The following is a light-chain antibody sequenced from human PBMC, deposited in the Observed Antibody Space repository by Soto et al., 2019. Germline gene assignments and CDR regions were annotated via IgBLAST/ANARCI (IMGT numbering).Light chain of an antibody. V-gene: IGKV3-20*01. CDR1: QGISSGY. Sequence: EIVLTQSPGTLSLSPGERATLSCRASQGISSGYLAWYQQKPGQAPRLLIYAASSRPTGIPDRFSGSVSGTDFTLTINRLEPEDFAVYYCQQYGNSPPYTFGQGTKLEIK. J-gene: IGKJ2*01. CDR2: AAS. CDR3: QQYGNSPPYT.